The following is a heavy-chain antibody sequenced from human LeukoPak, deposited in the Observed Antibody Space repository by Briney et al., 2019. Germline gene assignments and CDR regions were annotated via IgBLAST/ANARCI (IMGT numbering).Heavy chain of an antibody. CDR2: IRSKAYGETA. J-gene: IGHJ4*02. CDR1: GFTFGDYA. D-gene: IGHD1-1*01. V-gene: IGHV3-49*03. CDR3: TRDRGAYNLYDY. Sequence: GGSLRLSCTASGFTFGDYAMSWIRQAPGKGLEWVGFIRSKAYGETADYAASVKGRFTISRDDSKAIAYLQMNSLKTEDTAMYHCTRDRGAYNLYDYWGQGTLVTVSS.